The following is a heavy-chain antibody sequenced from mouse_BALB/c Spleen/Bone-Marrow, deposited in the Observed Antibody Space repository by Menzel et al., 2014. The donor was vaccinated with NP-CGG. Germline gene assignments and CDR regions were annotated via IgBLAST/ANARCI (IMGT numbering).Heavy chain of an antibody. CDR1: GFTFSSYY. Sequence: EVQLVESGGGLVKLGGSLKLSCAASGFTFSSYYMSWVRQTPEKRLELVAAINSNGGSTYYPDTVKGRFTISRDNAKNTLYLQTSSLKSEDTALYYCARRGWDGYFDYWGQGTTLTVSS. D-gene: IGHD4-1*01. CDR2: INSNGGST. J-gene: IGHJ2*01. CDR3: ARRGWDGYFDY. V-gene: IGHV5-6-2*01.